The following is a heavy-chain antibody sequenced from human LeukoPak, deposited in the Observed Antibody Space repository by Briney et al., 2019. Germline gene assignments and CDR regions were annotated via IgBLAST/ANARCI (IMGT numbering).Heavy chain of an antibody. CDR3: ARSLGYYDSSGYYLNYYYYYYYMDV. D-gene: IGHD3-22*01. J-gene: IGHJ6*03. CDR1: GYTFTSYG. V-gene: IGHV1-18*01. Sequence: GASVKVSCKASGYTFTSYGISWVRQAPGQGLEWMGWICAYNGNTNYAQKLQGRVTMTTDTSTSTAYMELRSLRSDDTAVYYCARSLGYYDSSGYYLNYYYYYYYMDVWGKGTTVAVSS. CDR2: ICAYNGNT.